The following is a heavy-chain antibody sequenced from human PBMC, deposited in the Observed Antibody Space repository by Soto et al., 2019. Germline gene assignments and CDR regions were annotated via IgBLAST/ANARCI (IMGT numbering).Heavy chain of an antibody. CDR3: AKEGSYGYYYYYGMDV. CDR1: GFTFSSYA. D-gene: IGHD5-18*01. CDR2: ISGSGGST. J-gene: IGHJ6*02. Sequence: PGGSLRLSCAASGFTFSSYAMSWVRQAPGKGLEWVSAISGSGGSTYYADSVKGRFTISRDNSKNTLYLQMNSLRAEDTAVYYCAKEGSYGYYYYYGMDVWGQGTTVTVSS. V-gene: IGHV3-23*01.